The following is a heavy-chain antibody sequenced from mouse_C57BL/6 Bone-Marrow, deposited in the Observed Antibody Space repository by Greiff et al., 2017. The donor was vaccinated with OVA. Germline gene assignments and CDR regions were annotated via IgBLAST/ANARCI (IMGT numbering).Heavy chain of an antibody. J-gene: IGHJ4*01. CDR2: IDPSDSYT. V-gene: IGHV1-50*01. Sequence: QVQLQQPGAELVKPGASVKLSCKASGYTFTSYWIQWVKQRPGQGLEWIGEIDPSDSYTNYNQKFKGKATLTVDTSSSTAYMQLSSLTSDDSAVYYCARCRGYGAMDYWGQGTSVTVSS. CDR1: GYTFTSYW. CDR3: ARCRGYGAMDY. D-gene: IGHD1-1*02.